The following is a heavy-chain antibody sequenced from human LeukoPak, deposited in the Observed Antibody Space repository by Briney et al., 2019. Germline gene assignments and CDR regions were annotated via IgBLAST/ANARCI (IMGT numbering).Heavy chain of an antibody. CDR2: INPSGSST. Sequence: ASVKVSCKASGYSFTSHYMHWVRQAPGQGLEWLGLINPSGSSTLYAQKFQGRVTMTRNTSISTAYMELSSLRSEDTAVYYCARDLGATVTIPLEYWGQGTLVTVSS. CDR3: ARDLGATVTIPLEY. CDR1: GYSFTSHY. J-gene: IGHJ4*02. D-gene: IGHD4-17*01. V-gene: IGHV1-46*01.